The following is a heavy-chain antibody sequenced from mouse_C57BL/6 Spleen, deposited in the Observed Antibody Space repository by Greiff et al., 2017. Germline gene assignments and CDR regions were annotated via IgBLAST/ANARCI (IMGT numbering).Heavy chain of an antibody. V-gene: IGHV14-1*01. D-gene: IGHD2-4*01. Sequence: EVQLQQSGAELVRPGASVKLSCTASGFNIKDYYMPWVKQRPEQGLEWIGRIDPEVGDTEYAPKFQGQAPLTADTSYNPSYLQLNSLTSEDTAVYDCTLYDYDGTWDDAMDYWGQGTSVTVSS. CDR3: TLYDYDGTWDDAMDY. J-gene: IGHJ4*01. CDR2: IDPEVGDT. CDR1: GFNIKDYY.